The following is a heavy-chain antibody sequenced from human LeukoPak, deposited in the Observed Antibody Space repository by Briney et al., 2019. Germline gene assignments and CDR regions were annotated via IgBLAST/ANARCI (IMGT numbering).Heavy chain of an antibody. D-gene: IGHD6-19*01. Sequence: PGRSLRLSCAASGFIFSSYGMHWVRQAPGKGLEWVAVISYDGVNKYYADSVKGRFTISRDNFKNTLYLQMNSLRAEDTAVYYCAKDRTRIAVAGLDYWGQGTLVTVSS. CDR2: ISYDGVNK. J-gene: IGHJ4*02. V-gene: IGHV3-30*18. CDR3: AKDRTRIAVAGLDY. CDR1: GFIFSSYG.